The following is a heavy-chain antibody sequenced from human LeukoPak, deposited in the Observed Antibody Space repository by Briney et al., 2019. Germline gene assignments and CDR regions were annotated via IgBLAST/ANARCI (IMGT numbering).Heavy chain of an antibody. CDR2: TDPSDSYT. J-gene: IGHJ4*02. V-gene: IGHV5-10-1*01. Sequence: GESLKISCKGSGYSFTSYWISWVRQMPGKGLEWMGRTDPSDSYTNYSPSFQGHVTISADKSISTAYLQWSSLKASDTAMYYCARLEYYYGSGMYYFDYWGQGTLVTVSS. D-gene: IGHD3-10*01. CDR1: GYSFTSYW. CDR3: ARLEYYYGSGMYYFDY.